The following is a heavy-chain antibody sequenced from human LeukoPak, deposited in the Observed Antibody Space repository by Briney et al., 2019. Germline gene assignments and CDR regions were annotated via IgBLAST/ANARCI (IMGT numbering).Heavy chain of an antibody. D-gene: IGHD2-21*02. CDR1: VGPISLGDYY. CDR3: ARDLQYCGGDCYSRPLYGMAV. Sequence: SETVSLTCTVSVGPISLGDYYGSWIRQPPAKGLEWIAYIHYSGTTHFNPSLKTRVTISVDTSKNQFSLKLSSVTAADTAVYYCARDLQYCGGDCYSRPLYGMAVWGQGTTVTVSS. CDR2: IHYSGTT. V-gene: IGHV4-30-4*01. J-gene: IGHJ6*02.